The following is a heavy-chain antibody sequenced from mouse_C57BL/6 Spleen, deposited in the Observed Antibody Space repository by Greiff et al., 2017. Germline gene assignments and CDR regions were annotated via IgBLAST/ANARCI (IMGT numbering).Heavy chain of an antibody. J-gene: IGHJ4*01. D-gene: IGHD1-1*01. CDR2: INPSSGYT. CDR1: GYTFTSYT. V-gene: IGHV1-4*01. CDR3: ARSGTTVVATDYAMDY. Sequence: QVQLQQSGAELARPGASAKMSCKASGYTFTSYTMHWVKQRPGQGLEWIGYINPSSGYTKYNQKFKDKATLTADKSSSTAYMQLSSLTSEDSAVYYCARSGTTVVATDYAMDYWGQGTSVTVSS.